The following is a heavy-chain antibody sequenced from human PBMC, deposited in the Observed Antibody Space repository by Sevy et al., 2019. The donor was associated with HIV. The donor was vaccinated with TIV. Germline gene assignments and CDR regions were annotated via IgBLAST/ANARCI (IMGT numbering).Heavy chain of an antibody. J-gene: IGHJ6*02. CDR1: GDSVSSNSAA. CDR2: TYYRSKWYN. Sequence: SQTLSLTCAISGDSVSSNSAAWNWIRQSPSRGLEWLGRTYYRSKWYNDYAVSGKSRITINPDTSKNQFSLQLNSVTPEDTAVYYCARVPRCIAAAGTCYYYGMDVWGQGTTVTVSS. CDR3: ARVPRCIAAAGTCYYYGMDV. D-gene: IGHD6-13*01. V-gene: IGHV6-1*01.